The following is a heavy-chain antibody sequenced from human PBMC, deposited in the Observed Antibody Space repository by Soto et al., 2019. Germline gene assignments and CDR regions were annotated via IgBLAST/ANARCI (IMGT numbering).Heavy chain of an antibody. V-gene: IGHV1-18*01. Sequence: QAQLVQSGVEVKKPGASVKVSCKASGYTFTSYGINWVRQAPGQGLEWLGWISPYNEDTKYAQKLQGRGTMTTDTSSRTAYMAMRILSSDDAAVYFCARGGYYDSSGSRNYHYYGMDVWGQGTTVTVSS. CDR1: GYTFTSYG. CDR3: ARGGYYDSSGSRNYHYYGMDV. CDR2: ISPYNEDT. D-gene: IGHD3-22*01. J-gene: IGHJ6*02.